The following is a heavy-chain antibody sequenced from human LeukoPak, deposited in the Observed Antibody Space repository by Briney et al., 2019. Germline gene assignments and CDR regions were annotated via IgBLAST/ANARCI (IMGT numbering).Heavy chain of an antibody. Sequence: ASVKVSCXVSGYTLTELSMHWVRQAHGKGLEWMAGFDPEDGETIYAQKFQGRVTMTEDTSTDTAYMELSSLRSEDTAVYYCATNPLYSGYDRGDYWGQGTLVTVSS. CDR1: GYTLTELS. J-gene: IGHJ4*02. CDR2: FDPEDGET. CDR3: ATNPLYSGYDRGDY. V-gene: IGHV1-24*01. D-gene: IGHD5-12*01.